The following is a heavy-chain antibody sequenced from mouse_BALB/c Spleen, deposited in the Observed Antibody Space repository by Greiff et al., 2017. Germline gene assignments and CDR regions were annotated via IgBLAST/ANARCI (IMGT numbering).Heavy chain of an antibody. Sequence: VQLQQSGAELAKPGASVKMSCNASGYTFTSYWMHWVKQRPGQGLEWIGYINPSTGYTEYNQKFKDKATLTADKSSSTAYMQLSSLTSEDSAVYYCARSYRYDNAMDYWGQGTSVTVSS. V-gene: IGHV1-7*01. J-gene: IGHJ4*01. CDR2: INPSTGYT. D-gene: IGHD2-14*01. CDR3: ARSYRYDNAMDY. CDR1: GYTFTSYW.